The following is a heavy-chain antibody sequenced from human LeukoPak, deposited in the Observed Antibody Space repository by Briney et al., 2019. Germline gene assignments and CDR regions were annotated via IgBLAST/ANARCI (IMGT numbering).Heavy chain of an antibody. CDR3: ARDAAAIGFVGYYFDY. J-gene: IGHJ4*02. V-gene: IGHV3-48*01. Sequence: GGSLRLSCAASGFTFSSYGMTWVRQAPGKGLEWVSYISSSSSTIYYADSVKGRFTISRDNAKNSLYLQLNSLRAEDTAVYYCARDAAAIGFVGYYFDYWGQGTLVTVSS. D-gene: IGHD2-15*01. CDR2: ISSSSSTI. CDR1: GFTFSSYG.